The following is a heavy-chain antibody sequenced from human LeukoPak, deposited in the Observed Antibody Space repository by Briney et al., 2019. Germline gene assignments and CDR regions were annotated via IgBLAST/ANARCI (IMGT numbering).Heavy chain of an antibody. D-gene: IGHD3-10*01. CDR1: GGSISSVGYY. V-gene: IGHV4-31*03. CDR3: ARFYLGSYFDL. CDR2: IYYSGST. Sequence: SETLSLTCTVSGGSISSVGYYWSWIRQHPGKGLEWVGYIYYSGSTHYNPSLKSRVTMSVDTSKNQFSLKLSSVTAADTAVYYCARFYLGSYFDLWGRGTLVTVSS. J-gene: IGHJ2*01.